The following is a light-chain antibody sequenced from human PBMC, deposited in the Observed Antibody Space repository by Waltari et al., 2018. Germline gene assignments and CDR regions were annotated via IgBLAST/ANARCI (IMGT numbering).Light chain of an antibody. Sequence: DIQMTQSPSTLSASVGDRVPITCRARQSISSWLAWYQQKPGKAPKLLIYKASSLESGVPSRFSGSGSGTEFTLTISSLQPDDFATYYCQQYNSYSLTFGGGTKVEIK. CDR2: KAS. J-gene: IGKJ4*01. V-gene: IGKV1-5*03. CDR3: QQYNSYSLT. CDR1: QSISSW.